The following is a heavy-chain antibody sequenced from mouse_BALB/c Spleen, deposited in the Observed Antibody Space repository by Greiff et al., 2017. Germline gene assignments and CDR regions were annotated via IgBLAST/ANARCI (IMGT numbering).Heavy chain of an antibody. CDR2: IDPANGNT. CDR3: ASLSTMITTAY. Sequence: EVQLQQSGAELVKPGASVKLSCTASGFNIKDTYMHWVKQRPEQGLEWIGRIDPANGNTKYDPKFQGKATITADTSSNTAYLQLSSLTSEDTAVYYCASLSTMITTAYWGQGTLVTVSA. D-gene: IGHD2-4*01. CDR1: GFNIKDTY. V-gene: IGHV14-3*02. J-gene: IGHJ3*01.